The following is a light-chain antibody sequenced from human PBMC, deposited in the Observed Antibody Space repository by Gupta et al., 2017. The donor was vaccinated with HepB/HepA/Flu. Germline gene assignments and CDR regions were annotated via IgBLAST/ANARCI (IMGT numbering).Light chain of an antibody. J-gene: IGKJ2*01. CDR1: LDINKD. CDR2: GAS. Sequence: EVLLTQSPATLSLSPGARATLSCSPSLDINKDLAWYQQKGGQAPRLLIYGASRRVTGIPDRFSGSGSGTHFALTVSSLDPEDFAVYFCQHRTNWPPYTFGQGTRLE. CDR3: QHRTNWPPYT. V-gene: IGKV3-11*01.